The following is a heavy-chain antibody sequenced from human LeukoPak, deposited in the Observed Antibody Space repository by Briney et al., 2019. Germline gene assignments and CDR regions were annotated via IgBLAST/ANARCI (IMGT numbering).Heavy chain of an antibody. CDR2: IRYSGSYI. Sequence: PGGSLRLSCAASGFTFSTFSMNWVRQAPGKGLEWVSSIRYSGSYIYYADSVKGRFTIPRDDSKNTLYLQMNSLKTDDTAVYYCTTELWFGELLLGYWGQGALVTVSS. J-gene: IGHJ4*02. CDR3: TTELWFGELLLGY. V-gene: IGHV3-21*03. D-gene: IGHD3-10*01. CDR1: GFTFSTFS.